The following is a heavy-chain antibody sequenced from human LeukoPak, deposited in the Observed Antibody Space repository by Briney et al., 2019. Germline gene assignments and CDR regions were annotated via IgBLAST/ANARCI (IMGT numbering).Heavy chain of an antibody. J-gene: IGHJ3*02. V-gene: IGHV3-21*01. CDR1: GFTFSSYS. CDR3: ARDQYYDFWSGYYNDAFDI. Sequence: GGSLRLSCAASGFTFSSYSMNWVRQAPGKGLEWVSSISSSSSYIYYADSVKGRFTISRDNAKNSLYLQMNSLRAEDTAVYYCARDQYYDFWSGYYNDAFDIWGQGTMVTVSS. CDR2: ISSSSSYI. D-gene: IGHD3-3*01.